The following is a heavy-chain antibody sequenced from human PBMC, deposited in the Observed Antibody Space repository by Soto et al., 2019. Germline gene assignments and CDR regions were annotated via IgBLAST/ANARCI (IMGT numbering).Heavy chain of an antibody. CDR3: ARDHRQQLNYYYGMDV. J-gene: IGHJ6*02. CDR2: ISYDGSNK. D-gene: IGHD6-13*01. V-gene: IGHV3-30-3*01. Sequence: PGGSLRLSCAASGFTFSSYAMHWVRQAPGKGLEWVAVISYDGSNKYYADSVKGRFTISRDNSKNTLYLQMNSLRAEDTAVYYCARDHRQQLNYYYGMDVWGQGTTVTVSS. CDR1: GFTFSSYA.